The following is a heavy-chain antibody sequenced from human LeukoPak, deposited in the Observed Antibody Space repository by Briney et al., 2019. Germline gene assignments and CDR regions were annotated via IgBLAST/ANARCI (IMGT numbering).Heavy chain of an antibody. D-gene: IGHD3-22*01. CDR3: ARGTYYYDSSGSWSY. V-gene: IGHV3-74*01. Sequence: GGSLRLSCAASGFTFSSYWMHWVRQAPGKGLVWVSHINTDGSSSSYADSVKGRFTISRDNAKNTLYLQMNSLRAEDTAVYYCARGTYYYDSSGSWSYWGQGTLVTVSS. J-gene: IGHJ4*02. CDR1: GFTFSSYW. CDR2: INTDGSSS.